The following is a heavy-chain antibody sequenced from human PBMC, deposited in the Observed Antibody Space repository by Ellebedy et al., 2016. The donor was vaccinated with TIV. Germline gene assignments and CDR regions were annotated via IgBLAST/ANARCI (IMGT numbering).Heavy chain of an antibody. CDR2: ISGYNKNT. J-gene: IGHJ4*02. V-gene: IGHV1-18*01. CDR1: GYTLNKMG. D-gene: IGHD4-23*01. Sequence: ASVKVSXXTSGYTLNKMGVSWVRQAPGRGLEWMGWISGYNKNTKYRQKFQGRVTMTADTSTSTAYTELRSLTSDDTAVYYCATDPVYGGNAVLNHWGQGTLVSVSS. CDR3: ATDPVYGGNAVLNH.